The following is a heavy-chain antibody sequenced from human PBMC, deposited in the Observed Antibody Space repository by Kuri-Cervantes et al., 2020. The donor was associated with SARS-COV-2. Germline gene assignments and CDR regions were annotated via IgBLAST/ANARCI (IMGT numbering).Heavy chain of an antibody. Sequence: GGSLRLSCEASGFMISSYWMHWVRQVPEKRQVWVSRIHSSGSSTGYADSVKGRFTISRDNAKNTLYLQMNSLRVEDTAVYYCARGDFWNGYYNWYFDLWGRGTLVTVSS. CDR2: IHSSGSST. CDR1: GFMISSYW. CDR3: ARGDFWNGYYNWYFDL. V-gene: IGHV3-74*01. J-gene: IGHJ2*01. D-gene: IGHD3-3*01.